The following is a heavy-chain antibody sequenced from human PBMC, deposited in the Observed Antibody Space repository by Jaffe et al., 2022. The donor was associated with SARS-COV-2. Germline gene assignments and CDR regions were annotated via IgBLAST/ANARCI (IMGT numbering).Heavy chain of an antibody. Sequence: EVQLVESGGGLVQPGGSLRLSCAASGFTFSSYWMSWVRQAPGKGLEWVANIKQDGSEKYYVDSVKGRFTISRDNAKNSLYLQMNSLRAEDTAVYYCARGGMHSSSWYPHYYYYMDVWGKGTTVTVSS. CDR1: GFTFSSYW. V-gene: IGHV3-7*01. J-gene: IGHJ6*03. D-gene: IGHD6-13*01. CDR2: IKQDGSEK. CDR3: ARGGMHSSSWYPHYYYYMDV.